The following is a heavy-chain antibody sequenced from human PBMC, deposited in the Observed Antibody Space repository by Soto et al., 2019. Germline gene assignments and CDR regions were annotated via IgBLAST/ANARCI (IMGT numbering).Heavy chain of an antibody. J-gene: IGHJ6*02. Sequence: EVQLVESGGGLIQPGGSLRLSCAASGFTVSDNYMIWVRQAPGKGLEWVSVIYGDGSTYYAESVKGRFTISSDNSKNTVLLQMSSLRAEDTAVYYCARDKGLGISMVRGVVMTVGNGVGGWGQGTTVTVSS. D-gene: IGHD3-10*01. CDR1: GFTVSDNY. CDR3: ARDKGLGISMVRGVVMTVGNGVGG. V-gene: IGHV3-53*01. CDR2: IYGDGST.